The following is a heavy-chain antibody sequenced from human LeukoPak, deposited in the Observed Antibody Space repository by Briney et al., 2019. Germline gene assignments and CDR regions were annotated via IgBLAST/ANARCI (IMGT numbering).Heavy chain of an antibody. V-gene: IGHV3-74*01. Sequence: GGSLRLSCAASGFTFSSYWMHWVRQPPGKGLAWVSHINGDGSDTNYADSVKGRFTISRDNAKNTLYLQMNSLGAEDTAVYYCAREVGSTDYWGQGNLVTVSS. CDR3: AREVGSTDY. J-gene: IGHJ4*02. D-gene: IGHD1-26*01. CDR1: GFTFSSYW. CDR2: INGDGSDT.